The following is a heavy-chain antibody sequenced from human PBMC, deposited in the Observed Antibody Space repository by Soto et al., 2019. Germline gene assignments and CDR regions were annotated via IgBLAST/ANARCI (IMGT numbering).Heavy chain of an antibody. J-gene: IGHJ5*02. CDR1: GGSISTGGYY. CDR2: IYNSATT. V-gene: IGHV4-31*01. CDR3: XRDPAP. Sequence: QVQLQESGPGLVKPSQTLSLTCTVSGGSISTGGYYWSWIRQHPGKGLEWIGYIYNSATTYYNPXXXXXXXXXXXXXXXXXXXXXXXXXXXXXXXXXXXRDPAPWGQGALVTVSS.